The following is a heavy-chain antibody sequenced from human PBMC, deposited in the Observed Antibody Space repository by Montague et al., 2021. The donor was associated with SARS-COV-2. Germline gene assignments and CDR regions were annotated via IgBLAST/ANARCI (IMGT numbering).Heavy chain of an antibody. D-gene: IGHD3-9*01. CDR2: VSDSGS. J-gene: IGHJ6*02. Sequence: SETLSLTCTVSSGSISNYYWSWIRQPPGKGLEWIGYVSDSGSDYNPSLKSRVSISVDTSKKLLSLSLSSVTAADTAIYYCARHRKDYDILTGYSTSFYYDMDVWGQGTTVTVSS. CDR3: ARHRKDYDILTGYSTSFYYDMDV. CDR1: SGSISNYY. V-gene: IGHV4-59*08.